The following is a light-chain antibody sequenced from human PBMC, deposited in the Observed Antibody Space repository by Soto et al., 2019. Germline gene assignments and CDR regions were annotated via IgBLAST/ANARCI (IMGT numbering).Light chain of an antibody. CDR2: RAS. J-gene: IGKJ5*01. CDR3: QQRSNWPPIT. Sequence: EIVLKKTPTTLSVSPGEGSTLSCRGSQSVSSDLAWYQQRPGPAPRLLIYRASTRATGIPARFSGSGSGTDFTLTISSLEPEDFAVYYCQQRSNWPPITFGQRTRLEIK. V-gene: IGKV3-11*01. CDR1: QSVSSD.